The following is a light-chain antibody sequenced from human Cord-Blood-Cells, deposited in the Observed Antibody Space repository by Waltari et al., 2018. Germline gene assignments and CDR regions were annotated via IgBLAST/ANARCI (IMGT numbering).Light chain of an antibody. V-gene: IGKV1-13*02. CDR3: QQFNSYPLT. CDR1: QGITSA. Sequence: ALQLTQSPSSLTASVGDRVTITCRASQGITSALACYQQKPGKAPKLLIYDASSLESGVPSRFSGSGSGTDFTLTISSLQPEDFATYYCQQFNSYPLTFGPGTKVDIK. CDR2: DAS. J-gene: IGKJ3*01.